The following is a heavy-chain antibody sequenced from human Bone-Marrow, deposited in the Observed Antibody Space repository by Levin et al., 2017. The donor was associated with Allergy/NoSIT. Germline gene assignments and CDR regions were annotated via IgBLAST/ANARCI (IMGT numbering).Heavy chain of an antibody. CDR3: ARDRLASLYYYAMDV. J-gene: IGHJ6*04. CDR2: IYTTGST. CDR1: GGSISSGRYY. V-gene: IGHV4-61*02. Sequence: SETLSLTCPVSGGSISSGRYYFTWVRQSAGMGLEWIGRIYTTGSTHYNPSLESRVTISRATFKTEVYLTLSSVTAAATAVYYCARDRLASLYYYAMDVWGRGTTVIVSS.